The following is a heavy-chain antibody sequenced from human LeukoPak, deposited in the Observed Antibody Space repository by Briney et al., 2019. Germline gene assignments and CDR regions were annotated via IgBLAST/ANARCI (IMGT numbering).Heavy chain of an antibody. CDR1: GFTVSTNY. Sequence: GGSLRLSCAGAGFTVSTNYMNWVRQAPGKGLEWVSVMYTDGSTYYAGSAKGRFIMSRDNSKNTVYLQMNSLRDEDTAVYYCARDRGVYKYETGYWGQGTLVTVSS. V-gene: IGHV3-66*01. CDR3: ARDRGVYKYETGY. J-gene: IGHJ4*02. D-gene: IGHD6-13*01. CDR2: MYTDGST.